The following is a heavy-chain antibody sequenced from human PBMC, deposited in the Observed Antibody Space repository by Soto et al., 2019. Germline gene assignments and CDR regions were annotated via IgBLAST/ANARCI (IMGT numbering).Heavy chain of an antibody. CDR2: ISGSGGST. V-gene: IGHV3-23*01. J-gene: IGHJ4*02. Sequence: GGSLRLSCAASGFTFGSYAMNWVRQGPGKGLEWVSVISGSGGSTYYADSVKGRFTISRDNSKNTLYLQMNSLRAEDTAVYYCTSRSSGWYFDYWGQGTLVTVSS. D-gene: IGHD6-19*01. CDR1: GFTFGSYA. CDR3: TSRSSGWYFDY.